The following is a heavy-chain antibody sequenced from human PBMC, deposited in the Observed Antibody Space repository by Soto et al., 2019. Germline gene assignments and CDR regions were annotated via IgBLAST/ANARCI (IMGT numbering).Heavy chain of an antibody. D-gene: IGHD2-2*01. CDR1: GGTFSSYA. Sequence: QVQLVQSGAEVKKPGSSVKVSCKASGGTFSSYAISWVRQAPGQGLEWMGGIIPIFGTANYAQKFQGRATITADESTSTAYMELSSLRSEDTAVYYCARGGDIVLVPARYGMDVWGQGTTVTVSS. CDR2: IIPIFGTA. J-gene: IGHJ6*02. V-gene: IGHV1-69*12. CDR3: ARGGDIVLVPARYGMDV.